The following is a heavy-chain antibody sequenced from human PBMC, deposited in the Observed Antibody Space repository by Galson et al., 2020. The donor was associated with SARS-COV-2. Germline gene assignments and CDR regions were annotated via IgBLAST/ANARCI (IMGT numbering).Heavy chain of an antibody. CDR1: GFTFSSYS. D-gene: IGHD3-22*01. CDR3: ARAAYYYDSSGYEEYYYYYYMDV. CDR2: ISSSSYI. Sequence: NSGGSLRLSCAASGFTFSSYSMNWVRQAPGKGLEWVSSISSSSYIYYADSVKGRFTISRDNAKNSLYLQMNSLGAEDTAVYYCARAAYYYDSSGYEEYYYYYYMDVWGKGTTVTVSS. J-gene: IGHJ6*03. V-gene: IGHV3-21*01.